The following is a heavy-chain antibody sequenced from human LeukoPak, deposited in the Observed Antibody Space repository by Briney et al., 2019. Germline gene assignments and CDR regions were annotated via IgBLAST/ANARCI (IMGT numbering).Heavy chain of an antibody. Sequence: SGGSLRLSCAASGFTFSSYAMHWVRQAPGKGLEWVAVISYDGSNKYYADSVKGRFTISRDNSKNTLYLQMNSLRAEDTAVYYCARALRGSSSWYGSTIYYYYGMDVWGQGTTVTVSS. CDR3: ARALRGSSSWYGSTIYYYYGMDV. CDR2: ISYDGSNK. J-gene: IGHJ6*02. D-gene: IGHD6-13*01. CDR1: GFTFSSYA. V-gene: IGHV3-30-3*01.